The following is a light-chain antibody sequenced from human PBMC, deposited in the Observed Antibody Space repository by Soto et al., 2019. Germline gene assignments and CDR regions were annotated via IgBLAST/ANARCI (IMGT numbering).Light chain of an antibody. Sequence: IRMTQSPSTLSASVGDRVTITCRASQGISNYLAWYQQKPGKAPKLLIYAASSLQSGVPSRFSGSGSGTEFTLTISSLQPDDFATYYCQQYDNYSTFGQGTKVDIK. J-gene: IGKJ1*01. CDR3: QQYDNYST. CDR2: AAS. CDR1: QGISNY. V-gene: IGKV1-16*01.